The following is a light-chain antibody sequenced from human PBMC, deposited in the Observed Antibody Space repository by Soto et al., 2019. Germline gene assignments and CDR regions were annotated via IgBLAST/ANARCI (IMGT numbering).Light chain of an antibody. CDR3: CSYAGSSTLV. Sequence: QSTLTQPASVSGSPGQSITISCTGTSSDDGSYNLVSWYQKHPGKATKLINYEVNKRPSGVSNRLSGSKSGNTASLTISELQVEDEADYYCCSYAGSSTLVFGTGTKVTVL. CDR2: EVN. J-gene: IGLJ1*01. CDR1: SSDDGSYNL. V-gene: IGLV2-23*02.